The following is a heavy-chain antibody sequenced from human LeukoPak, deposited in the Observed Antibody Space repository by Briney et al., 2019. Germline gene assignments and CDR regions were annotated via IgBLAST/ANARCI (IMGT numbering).Heavy chain of an antibody. D-gene: IGHD6-19*01. CDR1: GDSVSNNTTA. Sequence: SQTLSLTCAISGDSVSNNTTAWNWIRQSPSRGLEWLGRTYYRSKWYYEYAVSVKSRITINPDTSKNQFSLQLNSVTPEDTAVYYCARDGKSSGWYYFDYWGQGTLVTVSS. J-gene: IGHJ4*02. CDR2: TYYRSKWYY. CDR3: ARDGKSSGWYYFDY. V-gene: IGHV6-1*01.